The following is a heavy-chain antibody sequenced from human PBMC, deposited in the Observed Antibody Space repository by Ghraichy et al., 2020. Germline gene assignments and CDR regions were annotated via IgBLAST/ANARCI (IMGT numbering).Heavy chain of an antibody. CDR2: INHSGST. V-gene: IGHV4-34*01. CDR1: GGSFSGYY. D-gene: IGHD3-10*01. Sequence: ESLNISCAVYGGSFSGYYWSWIRQPPGKGLEWIGEINHSGSTNYNPSLKSRVTISVDTSKNQFSLKLSSVTAADTAVYYCARRRSGPQNGYFDYWGQGTLVTVSS. J-gene: IGHJ4*02. CDR3: ARRRSGPQNGYFDY.